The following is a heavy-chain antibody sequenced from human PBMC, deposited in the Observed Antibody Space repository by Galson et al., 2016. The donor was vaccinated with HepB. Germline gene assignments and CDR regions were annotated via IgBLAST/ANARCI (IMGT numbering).Heavy chain of an antibody. J-gene: IGHJ6*02. V-gene: IGHV3-7*04. D-gene: IGHD1-14*01. CDR3: ARDSGRRKDV. Sequence: SLRLSCAASGFTISSHWMTWVRQAPGKGLEWVAYIKDDGSQKYYVDSVKGRFTISRDNAKNSLYLQMNTLRAEDKALYYCARDSGRRKDVWGQGTTVTVSS. CDR2: IKDDGSQK. CDR1: GFTISSHW.